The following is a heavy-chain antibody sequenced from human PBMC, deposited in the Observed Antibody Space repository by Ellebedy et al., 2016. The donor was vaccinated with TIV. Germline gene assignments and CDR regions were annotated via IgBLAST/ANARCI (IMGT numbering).Heavy chain of an antibody. Sequence: GGSLRLSXAASGFTFGDYAMHWVRQVPGKGLEWVSGISWNNGRIDYADSVKGRFTVSRDNARNSLYLQMDSLRAEDTALYYCVKQYYYGAGSHSGGFDIWGQGTMVTVSS. CDR3: VKQYYYGAGSHSGGFDI. D-gene: IGHD3-10*01. CDR1: GFTFGDYA. J-gene: IGHJ3*02. CDR2: ISWNNGRI. V-gene: IGHV3-9*01.